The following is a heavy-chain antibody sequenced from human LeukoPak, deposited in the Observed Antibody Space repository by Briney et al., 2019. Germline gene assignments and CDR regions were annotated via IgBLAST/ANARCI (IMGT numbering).Heavy chain of an antibody. J-gene: IGHJ3*02. V-gene: IGHV3-30-3*01. Sequence: GGSLRLSCAASGFTFSSYAMHWVRQAPGKGLEWVAVISYDRSNKYYADSVKGRLTISRDNSKNTLYVQMNSLRAEDTAVYYCARGLVKGGYARSAFDIWGQGTMVTVSS. CDR3: ARGLVKGGYARSAFDI. CDR2: ISYDRSNK. CDR1: GFTFSSYA. D-gene: IGHD5-12*01.